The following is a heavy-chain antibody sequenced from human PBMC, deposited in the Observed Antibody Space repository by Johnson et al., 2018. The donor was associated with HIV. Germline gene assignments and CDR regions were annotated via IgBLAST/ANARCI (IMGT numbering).Heavy chain of an antibody. D-gene: IGHD3-22*01. Sequence: QVQLVESGGGMVQPGRSLRLSCAASGFTFSNFGFHWVRQAPGKGLEWVAAISFAGNNKYYADSVKGRFTISRDNSKNTLYLQMNSLRAQDTAVYYCARDRSYYYEKDAFDIWGQGTMVTVSS. V-gene: IGHV3-30*03. CDR2: ISFAGNNK. CDR1: GFTFSNFG. CDR3: ARDRSYYYEKDAFDI. J-gene: IGHJ3*02.